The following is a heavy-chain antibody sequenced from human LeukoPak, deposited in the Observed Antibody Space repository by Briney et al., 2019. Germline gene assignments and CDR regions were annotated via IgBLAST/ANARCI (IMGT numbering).Heavy chain of an antibody. D-gene: IGHD4-17*01. Sequence: SGTLSLTCAISGGSISSSNWWTWVRQPPGKGLEWVGEVYLRGNTNYNPSLESRVTISVDESKTQLSLRLESVTAADTAVYYCARGTITTVTDSWGPGTLVTVSS. J-gene: IGHJ4*02. CDR3: ARGTITTVTDS. CDR2: VYLRGNT. CDR1: GGSISSSNW. V-gene: IGHV4-4*02.